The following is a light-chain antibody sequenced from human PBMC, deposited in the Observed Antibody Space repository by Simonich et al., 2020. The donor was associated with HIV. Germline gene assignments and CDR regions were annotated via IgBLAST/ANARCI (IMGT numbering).Light chain of an antibody. J-gene: IGLJ2*01. CDR2: AVS. Sequence: QSALTQPASVSGSPGQSITISCTGTSSDVGGYNYVSWSQQHPGKAPKLMIYAVSNRPSGVSNRFSGSKSGNTASLTISGLQAEDEADYYCSSYTSSSTRIFGGGTELTVL. V-gene: IGLV2-14*03. CDR3: SSYTSSSTRI. CDR1: SSDVGGYNY.